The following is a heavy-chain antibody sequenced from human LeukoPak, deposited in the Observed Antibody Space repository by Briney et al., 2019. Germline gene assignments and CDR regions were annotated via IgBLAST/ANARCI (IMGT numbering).Heavy chain of an antibody. V-gene: IGHV1-3*01. Sequence: ASVKISCKASGYTFTSYAMHWVRQAPGQRLEWMGWINAGNGNAKYSQKFQGRVTITRDTSASTAYMELSSLRSEDTAVYYCARDRCSGGSCQELDYWGQGILVTVSS. CDR3: ARDRCSGGSCQELDY. CDR2: INAGNGNA. CDR1: GYTFTSYA. J-gene: IGHJ4*02. D-gene: IGHD2-15*01.